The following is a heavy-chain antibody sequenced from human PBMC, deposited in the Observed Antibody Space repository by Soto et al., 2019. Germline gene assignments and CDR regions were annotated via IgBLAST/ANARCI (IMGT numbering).Heavy chain of an antibody. V-gene: IGHV3-13*01. D-gene: IGHD3-16*01. CDR1: GFTFRSYD. Sequence: EVQLVESGGGLVQPGGSLRLSCAASGFTFRSYDMHWVRQVTGQRLEWVSGIGSAGDAYYPGSVRGRFTISRENAKNSLYLQMSSLRVGDTAVYYCARVGLPGPLYSYSGMDVWGQGTTVTVSS. CDR3: ARVGLPGPLYSYSGMDV. CDR2: IGSAGDA. J-gene: IGHJ6*02.